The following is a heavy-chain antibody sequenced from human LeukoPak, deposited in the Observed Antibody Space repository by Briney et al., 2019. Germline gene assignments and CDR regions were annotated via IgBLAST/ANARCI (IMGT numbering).Heavy chain of an antibody. Sequence: VASVKLSCTASGYTFTGYYMHWVRQAPGQGLEWVGWINPNSGGTNYAQKFKGRVTMTRDTSISTAYMELSRLRSDDTAVYYCARENTYYYGSGSLDWGQGTLVTVSS. J-gene: IGHJ4*02. D-gene: IGHD3-10*01. CDR1: GYTFTGYY. CDR2: INPNSGGT. CDR3: ARENTYYYGSGSLD. V-gene: IGHV1-2*02.